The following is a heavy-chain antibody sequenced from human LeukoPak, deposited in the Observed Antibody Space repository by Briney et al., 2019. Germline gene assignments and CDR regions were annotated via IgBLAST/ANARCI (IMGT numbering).Heavy chain of an antibody. V-gene: IGHV3-11*04. CDR2: ISSGGSTI. D-gene: IGHD3-16*02. CDR1: GFTFSDYY. CDR3: AAAPQTYRYLGS. Sequence: GGSLRLSCAASGFTFSDYYMSWIRQAPGKGLKWVLYISSGGSTIYYADSVKGRFTISRDNAKNSVYLQMNSLRAEDTAVYYCAAAPQTYRYLGSWGPGTLVTVSS. J-gene: IGHJ4*02.